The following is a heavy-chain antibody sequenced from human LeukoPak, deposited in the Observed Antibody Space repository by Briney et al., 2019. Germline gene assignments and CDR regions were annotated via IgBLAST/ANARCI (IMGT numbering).Heavy chain of an antibody. CDR2: ISSSGGST. V-gene: IGHV3-23*01. CDR1: GFTFSTYA. D-gene: IGHD6-13*01. Sequence: GGSLRLSCAASGFTFSTYAMSWVRQAPGKGLEWVSAISSSGGSTYYADSVKGRFTISRDNSKDTLYLQMNSLRAEDTAVYYCAKYCGYSSSWYKLGFDYWGQGTLVTVSS. CDR3: AKYCGYSSSWYKLGFDY. J-gene: IGHJ4*02.